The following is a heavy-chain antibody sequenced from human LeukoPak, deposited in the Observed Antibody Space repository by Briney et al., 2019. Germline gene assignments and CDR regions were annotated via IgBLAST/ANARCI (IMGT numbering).Heavy chain of an antibody. CDR2: FDPEDGGT. J-gene: IGHJ4*02. CDR3: ATVMAVAGLGGH. Sequence: ASVKVSCKVSGYTLTELSMHWVRQAPGKGLEWMGGFDPEDGGTIYAQKFQGRVTMTEDTSTDTAYMELSSLRSEDTAVYYCATVMAVAGLGGHWDQGTLVTVSS. D-gene: IGHD6-19*01. CDR1: GYTLTELS. V-gene: IGHV1-24*01.